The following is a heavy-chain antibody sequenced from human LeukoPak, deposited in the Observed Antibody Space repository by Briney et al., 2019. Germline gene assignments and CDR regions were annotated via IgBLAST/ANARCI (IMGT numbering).Heavy chain of an antibody. V-gene: IGHV1-2*02. J-gene: IGHJ3*02. Sequence: GASVKISCKTSGYTFTGYYMHWVRQSPGQGLEWRGWINPNSGGTNYAQKFQGRVAMTRDTSISTAYMELSRLRSDDTAVYYCARGSNDILTGSITQRGAFDIWGQGTMVTVSS. CDR2: INPNSGGT. CDR1: GYTFTGYY. D-gene: IGHD3-9*01. CDR3: ARGSNDILTGSITQRGAFDI.